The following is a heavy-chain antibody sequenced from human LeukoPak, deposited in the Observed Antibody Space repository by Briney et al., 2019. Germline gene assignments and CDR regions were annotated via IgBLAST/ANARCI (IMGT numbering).Heavy chain of an antibody. CDR2: IKQDGSEK. CDR3: ARGTIAAPGTDY. CDR1: GFTFSGYW. V-gene: IGHV3-7*01. D-gene: IGHD6-13*01. J-gene: IGHJ4*02. Sequence: GGSLRLSCAASGFTFSGYWMHWVRQAPGKGLEWVANIKQDGSEKHFADSVKGRFTISRDNAENSLYLQMNSLRAEDTAMYYCARGTIAAPGTDYWAREPWSPSPQ.